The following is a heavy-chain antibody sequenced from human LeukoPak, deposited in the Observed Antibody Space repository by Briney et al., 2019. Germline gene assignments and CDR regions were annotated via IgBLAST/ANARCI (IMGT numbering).Heavy chain of an antibody. J-gene: IGHJ6*03. CDR3: AREYGDYGYYYYYYMDV. Sequence: VASVKVSCKASGYTSTSYAMNWVRQAPGQGLEWMGWINTNTGNPTYAQGFTGRFVFSLDTSVSTAYLQISSLKAEDTAVYYCAREYGDYGYYYYYYMDVWGKGTTVTVSS. D-gene: IGHD4-17*01. CDR2: INTNTGNP. V-gene: IGHV7-4-1*02. CDR1: GYTSTSYA.